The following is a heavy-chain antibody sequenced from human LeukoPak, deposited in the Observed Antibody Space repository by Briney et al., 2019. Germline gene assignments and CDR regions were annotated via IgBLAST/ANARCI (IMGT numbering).Heavy chain of an antibody. Sequence: GGSLRLSCAASGFTFSSYSMNWVRQAPGKGLEWVSSISSSSYIYYADSVKGRFTISRDNAKNSLYLPMNSLRAEDTAVYYCARDGKYYYDSSGFDYWGQGTLVTVSS. V-gene: IGHV3-21*01. CDR3: ARDGKYYYDSSGFDY. D-gene: IGHD3-22*01. CDR2: ISSSSYI. CDR1: GFTFSSYS. J-gene: IGHJ4*02.